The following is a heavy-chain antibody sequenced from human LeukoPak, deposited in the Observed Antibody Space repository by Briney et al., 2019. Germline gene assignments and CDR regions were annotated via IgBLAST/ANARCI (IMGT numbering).Heavy chain of an antibody. V-gene: IGHV4-59*04. CDR3: ARQMDGYNWDPLYYFDY. Sequence: PSETLSLTCAVYGGSFSGYYWSWIRQPPGKGLEWIGYIYYSGSTYYNPSLKSRVTISVDTSKNQFSLKLSSVTAADTAVYYCARQMDGYNWDPLYYFDYWGQGTLDTVSS. CDR2: IYYSGST. CDR1: GGSFSGYY. J-gene: IGHJ4*02. D-gene: IGHD5-12*01.